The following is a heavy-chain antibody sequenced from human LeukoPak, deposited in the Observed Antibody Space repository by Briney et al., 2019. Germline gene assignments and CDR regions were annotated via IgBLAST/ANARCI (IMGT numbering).Heavy chain of an antibody. CDR1: GYTFTVYY. D-gene: IGHD1-26*01. Sequence: ASAKVSCKASGYTFTVYYMHWVRQAPGQGLEWMGRINPNSGGTNYAQKFQGRVTMTRDTSISTAYMELSRLRSDDTAVHYCAATHYYYYGMDVWGQGTTVTVSS. CDR2: INPNSGGT. V-gene: IGHV1-2*06. J-gene: IGHJ6*02. CDR3: AATHYYYYGMDV.